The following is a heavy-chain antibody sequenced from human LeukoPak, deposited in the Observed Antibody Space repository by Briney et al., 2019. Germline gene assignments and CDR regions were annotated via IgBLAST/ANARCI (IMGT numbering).Heavy chain of an antibody. CDR3: AKDIHARSSW. D-gene: IGHD6-6*01. V-gene: IGHV3-23*01. CDR2: ISGSGGST. Sequence: PGGSLRLSCAASGFTFSSYAMSWVRQAPGKGLEWVSAISGSGGSTYYADSVKGRFTISRDNSKNTLYLQMNILRAEDTAVYCCAKDIHARSSWWGQGTLVTVSS. CDR1: GFTFSSYA. J-gene: IGHJ4*02.